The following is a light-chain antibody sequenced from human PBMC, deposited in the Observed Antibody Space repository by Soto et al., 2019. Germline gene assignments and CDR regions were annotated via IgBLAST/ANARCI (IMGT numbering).Light chain of an antibody. J-gene: IGKJ4*01. CDR1: KSVSSF. CDR2: DAS. Sequence: EIVLTQSPAPLSLSPGERATLSCRASKSVSSFLAWYQQKPGQAPRLLIYDASNRATGIPARFSGSGSGTDFTLTISRPEPEDFAVYYGQHRSNWPLTFGGGNKVESK. V-gene: IGKV3-11*01. CDR3: QHRSNWPLT.